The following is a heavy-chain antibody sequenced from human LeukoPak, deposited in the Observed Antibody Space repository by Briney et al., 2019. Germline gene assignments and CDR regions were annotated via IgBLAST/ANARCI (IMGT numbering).Heavy chain of an antibody. Sequence: SETLSLTCTVSGGSISGYYWSWIRQPPGKGLEWIGYIYYSGSTNYNPSLKSRVTISVDTSKNQFSLKLSSVTAADTAVYYCARVRGWVTVTPSDAFDIWGQGTMVTVSS. CDR3: ARVRGWVTVTPSDAFDI. V-gene: IGHV4-59*01. CDR2: IYYSGST. D-gene: IGHD4-23*01. J-gene: IGHJ3*02. CDR1: GGSISGYY.